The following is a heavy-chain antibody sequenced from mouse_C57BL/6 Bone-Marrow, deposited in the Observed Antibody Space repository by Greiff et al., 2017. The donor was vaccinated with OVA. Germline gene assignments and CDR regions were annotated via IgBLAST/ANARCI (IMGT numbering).Heavy chain of an antibody. D-gene: IGHD1-1*01. Sequence: VQLQQPGAELVKPGASVKLSCKASGYTFTSYWMHWVKQRPGRGLEWIGRIDPNCGGTKYTEKFKSKATLTVDKPSSTAYMQLSSLTSEDSAVYYCAITTVVATGYYAMDYWGQGTSVTVSS. CDR2: IDPNCGGT. CDR1: GYTFTSYW. CDR3: AITTVVATGYYAMDY. J-gene: IGHJ4*01. V-gene: IGHV1-72*01.